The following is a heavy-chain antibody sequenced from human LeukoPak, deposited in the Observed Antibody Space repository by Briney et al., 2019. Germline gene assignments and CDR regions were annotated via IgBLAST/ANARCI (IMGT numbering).Heavy chain of an antibody. CDR2: IHHGGNT. Sequence: SETLSLTCIVSGYSVSSNSYWAWIRPSPGKGLEWIGSIHHGGNTYYNPSLMSRVSMSIDTSKNQCSLNLSSVTAADTAVFYWARWLGNGFDMWGQGTMVTVSS. CDR1: GYSVSSNSY. J-gene: IGHJ3*02. CDR3: ARWLGNGFDM. D-gene: IGHD6-19*01. V-gene: IGHV4-38-2*02.